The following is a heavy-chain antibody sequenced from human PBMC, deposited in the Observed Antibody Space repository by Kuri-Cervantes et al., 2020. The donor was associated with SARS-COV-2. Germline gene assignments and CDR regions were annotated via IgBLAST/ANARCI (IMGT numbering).Heavy chain of an antibody. Sequence: GGSLRLSCAASGFSFTNAWMNWVRQAPGKGLEWVGRIKSKTDGGTTDYAAPVKGRIIISREDSRNTLYLQMNSLKTEDTAVYYCTRDRQRSIVVVVAATHYYYYGMDVWGQGTTVTVSS. J-gene: IGHJ6*02. V-gene: IGHV3-15*07. CDR2: IKSKTDGGTT. CDR3: TRDRQRSIVVVVAATHYYYYGMDV. D-gene: IGHD2-15*01. CDR1: GFSFTNAW.